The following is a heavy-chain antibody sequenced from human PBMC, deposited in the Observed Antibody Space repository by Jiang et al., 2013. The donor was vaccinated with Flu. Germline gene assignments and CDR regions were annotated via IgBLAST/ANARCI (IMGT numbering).Heavy chain of an antibody. Sequence: SRGLEWLGRTYYRFKWYNDYAESVKSRININPDTSKNQFSLHLNSVTPEDTAVYYCARKTGTTDYFDYWGQGTLVTVSS. D-gene: IGHD1-1*01. J-gene: IGHJ4*02. CDR3: ARKTGTTDYFDY. V-gene: IGHV6-1*01. CDR2: TYYRFKWYN.